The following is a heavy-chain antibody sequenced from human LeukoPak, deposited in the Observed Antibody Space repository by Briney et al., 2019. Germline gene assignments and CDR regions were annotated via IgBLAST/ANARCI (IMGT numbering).Heavy chain of an antibody. J-gene: IGHJ4*02. Sequence: ASVKVSCKASGYTFTSYGISWVRQAPGQGLEWMGWISAYNGNTNYAQKLQGRVTMTTDTSTSTAYMELRSLRSDDTAVYYCARDSSFLGSSGWSIFDYWGQGTLVTVSS. CDR1: GYTFTSYG. V-gene: IGHV1-18*01. CDR3: ARDSSFLGSSGWSIFDY. CDR2: ISAYNGNT. D-gene: IGHD6-19*01.